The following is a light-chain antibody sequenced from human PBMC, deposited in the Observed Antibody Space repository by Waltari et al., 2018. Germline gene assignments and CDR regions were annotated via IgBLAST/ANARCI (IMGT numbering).Light chain of an antibody. V-gene: IGLV2-14*03. Sequence: QSALTQPASVSGSPGQSITISCTGTSSDVGGYNYVSWYQQHPGKAPKLMIYDVSNRPSGVYNRFSGAKSGNTASLTISRVEAGDEADYYCQVWDSRSDHVVFGGGTKLTVL. CDR1: SSDVGGYNY. CDR3: QVWDSRSDHVV. J-gene: IGLJ2*01. CDR2: DVS.